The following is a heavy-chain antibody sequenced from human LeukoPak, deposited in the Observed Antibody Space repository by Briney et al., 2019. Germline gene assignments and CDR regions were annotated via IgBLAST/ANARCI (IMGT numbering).Heavy chain of an antibody. CDR2: INWNGGST. CDR3: ARDSQLLGFDY. J-gene: IGHJ4*02. Sequence: GGSLRLSCEVSGFTFDDHAINWVRQAPGKGLEWVANINWNGGSTGYGDSVKGRFTISRDNAKNSLYLQMNSLRAEDTAVYYCARDSQLLGFDYWGQGTLVTVSS. CDR1: GFTFDDHA. D-gene: IGHD2-2*01. V-gene: IGHV3-20*04.